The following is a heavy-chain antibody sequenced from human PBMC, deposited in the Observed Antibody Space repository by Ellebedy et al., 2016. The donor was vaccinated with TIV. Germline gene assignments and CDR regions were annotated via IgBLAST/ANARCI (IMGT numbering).Heavy chain of an antibody. D-gene: IGHD6-19*01. CDR3: AREIPWLVYIYFDY. V-gene: IGHV4-38-2*02. CDR1: GYSISSGYY. Sequence: SETLSLXCTVSGYSISSGYYWGWIRQPPGKGLEWIGSIYHSGSTYYNPSLKSRVTISVDTSKNQFSLKLSSVTAADTAVYYCAREIPWLVYIYFDYWGQGTLVTVSS. CDR2: IYHSGST. J-gene: IGHJ4*02.